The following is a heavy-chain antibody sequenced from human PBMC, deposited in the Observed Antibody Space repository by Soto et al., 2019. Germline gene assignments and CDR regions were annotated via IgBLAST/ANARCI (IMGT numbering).Heavy chain of an antibody. CDR3: ARPESSSPDYYGMDV. CDR2: IYYSGST. Sequence: SETLSLTCTVSGGSISSSSYYWGWIRQPPGKGLEWIGSIYYSGSTYYNPSLKSRVTISVDTSKNQFSLKLSSVTAADTAVYYCARPESSSPDYYGMDVWGQGTTVTVSS. D-gene: IGHD6-6*01. V-gene: IGHV4-39*01. CDR1: GGSISSSSYY. J-gene: IGHJ6*02.